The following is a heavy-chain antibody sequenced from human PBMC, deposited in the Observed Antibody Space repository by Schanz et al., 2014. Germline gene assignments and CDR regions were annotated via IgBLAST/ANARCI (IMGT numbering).Heavy chain of an antibody. CDR2: VYTSGST. CDR1: GGSISSGSYY. Sequence: QVQLQESGPGLVKPSQTLSLTCSVSGGSISSGSYYWNWIRQPAGKGLEWIGRVYTSGSTNYNPSLKSRVTIPLDTSKNQFPRKRSSVTAADTAVYYCARGGARRFPVVPDAIQGLRGHYYYYYLDVWGRGTTVTVSS. CDR3: ARGGARRFPVVPDAIQGLRGHYYYYYLDV. J-gene: IGHJ6*03. D-gene: IGHD2-2*02. V-gene: IGHV4-61*02.